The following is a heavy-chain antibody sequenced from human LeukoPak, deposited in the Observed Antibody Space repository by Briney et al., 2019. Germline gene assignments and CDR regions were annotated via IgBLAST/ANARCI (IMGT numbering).Heavy chain of an antibody. J-gene: IGHJ4*02. D-gene: IGHD6-13*01. CDR3: AKDRAAAGDGYFDY. Sequence: GGSLRLSCVASGFTFSSYGMHWVRQVPGKGLEWVAVIWYDGNNKYYADSVKDRFTIPRDNSKNTLHLQMNSLRSEDTAVYYCAKDRAAAGDGYFDYWGQGTLVTVSS. CDR2: IWYDGNNK. CDR1: GFTFSSYG. V-gene: IGHV3-30*02.